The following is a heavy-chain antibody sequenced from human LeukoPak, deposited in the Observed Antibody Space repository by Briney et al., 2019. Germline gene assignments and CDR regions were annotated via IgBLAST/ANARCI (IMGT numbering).Heavy chain of an antibody. CDR3: ARLKRYSQQLNP. CDR2: IGTTASTT. Sequence: PGGSLRLSCEASGFTFSSFNMNWVRQAPGKGLEWVSFIGTTASTTYYADSVKGRFTISRDNAKNSLYLQMNSLRAEDTAVYYCARLKRYSQQLNPWGQGTLVTVSS. D-gene: IGHD6-13*01. J-gene: IGHJ5*02. CDR1: GFTFSSFN. V-gene: IGHV3-48*04.